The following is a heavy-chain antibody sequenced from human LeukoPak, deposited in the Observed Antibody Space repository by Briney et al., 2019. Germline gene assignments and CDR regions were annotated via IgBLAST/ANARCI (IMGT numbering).Heavy chain of an antibody. CDR2: IRQDGSDK. Sequence: PGGSLRLSCAASGFTFNSYWMSWVRQAPEKGPEWLANIRQDGSDKQYVDSVKGRFTISRDNAKNSLYPQMNSLSAEDTAVYYCARHSRGSPIDDWGQGTLVTVSS. J-gene: IGHJ4*02. D-gene: IGHD2-15*01. CDR3: ARHSRGSPIDD. CDR1: GFTFNSYW. V-gene: IGHV3-7*01.